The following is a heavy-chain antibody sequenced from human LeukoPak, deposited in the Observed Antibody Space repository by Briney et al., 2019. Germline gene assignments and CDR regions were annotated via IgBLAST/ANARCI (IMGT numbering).Heavy chain of an antibody. J-gene: IGHJ6*03. V-gene: IGHV1-46*01. Sequence: GASVKLSCKASGYTFTNYYIQWVRQAPGQGLEWMGIINPGDGTTNSAQNVQGRVTMTSDMATSTVYLELSSLRSEDTAVYYCARGLGLVMMPDCPYHYYMDGWGEGTTVIVPS. D-gene: IGHD2-21*01. CDR3: ARGLGLVMMPDCPYHYYMDG. CDR1: GYTFTNYY. CDR2: INPGDGTT.